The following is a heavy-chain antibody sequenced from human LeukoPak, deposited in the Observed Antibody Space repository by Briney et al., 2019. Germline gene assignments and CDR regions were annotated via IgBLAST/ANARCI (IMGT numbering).Heavy chain of an antibody. V-gene: IGHV3-23*01. CDR2: ISGSGGSS. CDR1: GFTFRSYA. CDR3: AEASSGYYYAAGAFDI. D-gene: IGHD3-22*01. Sequence: GGSLRLSCAASGFTFRSYAMSWVRQAPGKGLEWVSAISGSGGSSYYADSVKGRFTISRDNSKNTLYLQMNSLRAEDTAVYYCAEASSGYYYAAGAFDIWGQGTMVAVSS. J-gene: IGHJ3*02.